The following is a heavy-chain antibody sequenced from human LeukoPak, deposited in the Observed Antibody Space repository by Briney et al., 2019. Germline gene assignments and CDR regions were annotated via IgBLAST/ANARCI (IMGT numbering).Heavy chain of an antibody. D-gene: IGHD3-3*01. CDR2: IYYSGST. CDR1: GGSISSGGYY. J-gene: IGHJ5*02. CDR3: ARAPRITIFGVVIIRFDP. Sequence: SQTLSLTCTVSGGSISSGGYYWSWIRQHPGKSLEWIGYIYYSGSTYYNPSLKSRVTISVDTSKNQFSLKLSSVTAADTAVYYCARAPRITIFGVVIIRFDPWGQGTLVTVSS. V-gene: IGHV4-31*03.